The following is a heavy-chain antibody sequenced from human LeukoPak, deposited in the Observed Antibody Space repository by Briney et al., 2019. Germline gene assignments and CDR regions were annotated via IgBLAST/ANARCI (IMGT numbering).Heavy chain of an antibody. CDR1: GYSISSGNY. Sequence: PSETLSLTCSVSGYSISSGNYWGWIRLPPGKGLQWIGSIYHSGSTYYNPSLKSRVTISVDTSKNQFSLKLSSVTAADTAVYYCARHDSSGYYYFDYWGQGTLVTVSS. CDR3: ARHDSSGYYYFDY. V-gene: IGHV4-38-2*01. CDR2: IYHSGST. D-gene: IGHD3-22*01. J-gene: IGHJ4*02.